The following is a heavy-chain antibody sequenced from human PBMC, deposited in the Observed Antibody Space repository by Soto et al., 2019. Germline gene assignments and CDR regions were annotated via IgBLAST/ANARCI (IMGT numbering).Heavy chain of an antibody. Sequence: EVQLLESGGGLVQPGGSLRLSCAASGFTFSSYAMSWVRQAPGKGLEWVSAISGSGGSTYYADSVKGRFTISRDNSKNTRYLQMNSLRAEDTAVYYCAKRDRHYGSGSYYWGQGTLVTVSS. CDR3: AKRDRHYGSGSYY. CDR1: GFTFSSYA. V-gene: IGHV3-23*01. D-gene: IGHD3-10*01. CDR2: ISGSGGST. J-gene: IGHJ4*02.